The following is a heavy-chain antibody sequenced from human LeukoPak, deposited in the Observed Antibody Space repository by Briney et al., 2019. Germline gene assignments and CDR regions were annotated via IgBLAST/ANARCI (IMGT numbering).Heavy chain of an antibody. J-gene: IGHJ4*02. D-gene: IGHD3-22*01. CDR3: ARAPVDSSGYFGGIN. CDR2: IYYSGST. Sequence: SETLSLTCTVSGGSIRGGDYYWSWIRQPPGKGLEWIGYIYYSGSTHYNPSLKSRVIISVDTSKNQFSLKLSSVTAADTAVYYCARAPVDSSGYFGGINWGQGTLVTVSS. V-gene: IGHV4-30-4*01. CDR1: GGSIRGGDYY.